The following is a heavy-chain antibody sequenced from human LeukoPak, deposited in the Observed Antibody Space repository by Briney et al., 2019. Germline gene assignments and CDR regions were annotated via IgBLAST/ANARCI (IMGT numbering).Heavy chain of an antibody. CDR2: IYYSGST. CDR1: GGSISNYY. J-gene: IGHJ6*03. V-gene: IGHV4-39*07. Sequence: SETLSLTCTVSGGSISNYYWNWIRQPPGKGLEWIGSIYYSGSTYYNPSLKSRVTISVDTSKNQFSLKLSSVTAADTAVYYCARRSTYYYYMDVWGKGTTVTVSS. CDR3: ARRSTYYYYMDV.